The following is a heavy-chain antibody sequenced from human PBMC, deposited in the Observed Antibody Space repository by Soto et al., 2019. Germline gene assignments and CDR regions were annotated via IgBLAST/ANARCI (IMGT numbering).Heavy chain of an antibody. CDR2: IYYSGST. D-gene: IGHD2-2*03. J-gene: IGHJ4*02. CDR1: GGSISSGGYY. CDR3: ARDKVSTGYCSSTSCSYFDY. V-gene: IGHV4-31*03. Sequence: SETLSLTCTVSGGSISSGGYYWSWIRQHPGKGLEWIGYIYYSGSTYYNPSLKSRVTISVDTSKNQFSLKLSSVTAADTAVYYCARDKVSTGYCSSTSCSYFDYWGQGTLVTVSS.